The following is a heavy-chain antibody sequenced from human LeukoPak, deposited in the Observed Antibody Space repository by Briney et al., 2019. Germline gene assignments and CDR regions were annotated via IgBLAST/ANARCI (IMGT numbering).Heavy chain of an antibody. V-gene: IGHV1-2*02. CDR3: ARDSPELNWFDP. J-gene: IGHJ5*02. CDR2: IDPNSGGT. Sequence: ASVKVSCKASGYTFTGYYIHWVRQAPGQGLEWMGWIDPNSGGTNFAQKFQGRVTITRDTSISTAYMELSRLRSDDTAVYYCARDSPELNWFDPWGQETLVTVSS. D-gene: IGHD1-14*01. CDR1: GYTFTGYY.